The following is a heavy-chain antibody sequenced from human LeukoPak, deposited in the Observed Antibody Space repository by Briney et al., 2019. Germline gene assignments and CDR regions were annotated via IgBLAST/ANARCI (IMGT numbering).Heavy chain of an antibody. J-gene: IGHJ4*02. CDR3: ARGGYYYDSSGYYPWDY. CDR2: ICYSGST. Sequence: SETLSLTCTVSGGSISSYYWSWIRQPPGKGLEWIGYICYSGSTNYNPSLKSRVTISVDTSKNQFSLKLSSVTAADTAVYYCARGGYYYDSSGYYPWDYWGQGTLVTVSS. V-gene: IGHV4-59*01. CDR1: GGSISSYY. D-gene: IGHD3-22*01.